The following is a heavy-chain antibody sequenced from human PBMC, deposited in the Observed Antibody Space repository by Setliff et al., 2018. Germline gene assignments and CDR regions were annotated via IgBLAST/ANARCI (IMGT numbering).Heavy chain of an antibody. Sequence: SETLSLPCTVSGDSILSPTYTWTWIRQLPGKGLEWMGYVSRSGSTNYNWSLKRQINISLDTAKNQFSLSRSSVTAADTAIYYCASWGSVIAFDLWGQGTVVTVSS. D-gene: IGHD3-16*01. CDR2: VSRSGST. J-gene: IGHJ3*01. CDR3: ASWGSVIAFDL. V-gene: IGHV4-31*01. CDR1: GDSILSPTYT.